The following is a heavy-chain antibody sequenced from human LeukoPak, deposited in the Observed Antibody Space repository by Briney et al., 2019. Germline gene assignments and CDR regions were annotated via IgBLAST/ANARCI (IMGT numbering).Heavy chain of an antibody. CDR1: GGSISSYY. Sequence: PSETLSLTCTVSGGSISSYYWSWIRQPAGKGLEWIGRIYTSGSTNYNPSLKSRVTMSVDTSKNQFSPKLSSVTAADTAVYYCARDTRGNYGDYVPFDYWGQGTLVTVSS. J-gene: IGHJ4*02. V-gene: IGHV4-4*07. CDR3: ARDTRGNYGDYVPFDY. D-gene: IGHD4-17*01. CDR2: IYTSGST.